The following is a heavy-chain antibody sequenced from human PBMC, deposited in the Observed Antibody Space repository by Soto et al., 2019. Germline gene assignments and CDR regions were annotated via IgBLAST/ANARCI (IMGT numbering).Heavy chain of an antibody. D-gene: IGHD6-19*01. CDR3: ARQGRGEYSSGWFSGRDYYYYYGMDV. V-gene: IGHV5-51*01. CDR2: IYPGDSDT. CDR1: GYSFTSYW. J-gene: IGHJ6*02. Sequence: GESLKISCKGSGYSFTSYWIGWVRQMPGKGLEWMGIIYPGDSDTRYSPSFQGQVTISADKSISTAYLQWSSLKASDTAMYYCARQGRGEYSSGWFSGRDYYYYYGMDVWGQGTTVTVSS.